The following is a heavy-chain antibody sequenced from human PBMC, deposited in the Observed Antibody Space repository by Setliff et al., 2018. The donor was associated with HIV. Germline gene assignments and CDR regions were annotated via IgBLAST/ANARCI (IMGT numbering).Heavy chain of an antibody. CDR3: ARDRLYYYDSSDNYFDY. Sequence: PWGSLRLSCAASGFTFSLHWMSWVRQAPGKGLEWVSNIKQDGSEKSYVGSVKGRFTISRDNAKNSLYLQMNSLRAEDTAVYYCARDRLYYYDSSDNYFDYWGQGTLVTVSS. D-gene: IGHD3-22*01. V-gene: IGHV3-7*01. CDR2: IKQDGSEK. CDR1: GFTFSLHW. J-gene: IGHJ4*02.